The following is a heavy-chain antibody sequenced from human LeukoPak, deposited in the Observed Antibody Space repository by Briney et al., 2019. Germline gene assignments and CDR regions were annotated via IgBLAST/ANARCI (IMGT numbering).Heavy chain of an antibody. J-gene: IGHJ5*02. V-gene: IGHV1-18*01. D-gene: IGHD6-13*01. CDR2: ISAYNGNT. Sequence: EASVKVSCKASGYTFTSYGISWVRQAPGQGLEWMGWISAYNGNTNYAQKLQGRVTMTTDTSTSTAYMGLRSLRSDDTAVYYCARTPSSSWSNWFDPWGQGTLVTVSS. CDR1: GYTFTSYG. CDR3: ARTPSSSWSNWFDP.